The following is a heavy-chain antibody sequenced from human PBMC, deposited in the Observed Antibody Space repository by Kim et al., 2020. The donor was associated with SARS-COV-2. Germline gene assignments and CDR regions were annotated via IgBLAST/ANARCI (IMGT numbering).Heavy chain of an antibody. Sequence: RFTTSRDNSKNTLYLQMNSLRAEDTAVYYCARDSPELLWFGELPSYYFDYWGQGTLVTVSS. CDR3: ARDSPELLWFGELPSYYFDY. D-gene: IGHD3-10*01. V-gene: IGHV3-30*07. J-gene: IGHJ4*02.